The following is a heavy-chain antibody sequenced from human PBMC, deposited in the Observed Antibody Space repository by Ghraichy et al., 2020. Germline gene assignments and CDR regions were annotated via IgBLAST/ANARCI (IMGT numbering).Heavy chain of an antibody. V-gene: IGHV4-39*01. J-gene: IGHJ4*02. D-gene: IGHD2-2*01. Sequence: SETLSLTCTVSGGSISSSSYYWGWIRQPPGKGLEWIGSIYYSGSTYYNPSLKSRVTISVDTSKNQFSLKLSSVTAADTAVYYCASLGYCSSTSCYAYLREDYWGQGTLVTVSS. CDR3: ASLGYCSSTSCYAYLREDY. CDR2: IYYSGST. CDR1: GGSISSSSYY.